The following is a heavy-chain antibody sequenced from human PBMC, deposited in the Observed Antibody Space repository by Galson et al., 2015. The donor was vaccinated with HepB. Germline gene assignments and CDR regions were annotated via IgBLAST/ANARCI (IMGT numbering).Heavy chain of an antibody. D-gene: IGHD2-15*01. CDR2: ISAYNRDT. CDR1: GYTFSSYS. Sequence: SVKVSCKASGYTFSSYSITWVRQAPGQGLEWMGWISAYNRDTNYAQKLQGRVTMTTDTSTSTAYMELRSLRSDDTAVYFCSRGALVVVVGATQNNWFDPWGQGTLGTVSS. V-gene: IGHV1-18*01. J-gene: IGHJ5*02. CDR3: SRGALVVVVGATQNNWFDP.